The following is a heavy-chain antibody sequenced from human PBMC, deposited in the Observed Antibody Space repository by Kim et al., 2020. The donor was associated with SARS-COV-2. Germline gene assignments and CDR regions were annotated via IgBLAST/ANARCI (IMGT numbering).Heavy chain of an antibody. CDR3: ARDGIQLWHYYYYYYGMDV. J-gene: IGHJ6*02. Sequence: GGSLRLSCAASGFTFSSYWMSWVRQAPGKGLEWVANIKQDGSEKYYVDSVKGRFTISRDNAKNSLYLQMNSLRAEDTAVYYCARDGIQLWHYYYYYYGMDVWGQGTTVTVSS. CDR1: GFTFSSYW. D-gene: IGHD5-18*01. CDR2: IKQDGSEK. V-gene: IGHV3-7*01.